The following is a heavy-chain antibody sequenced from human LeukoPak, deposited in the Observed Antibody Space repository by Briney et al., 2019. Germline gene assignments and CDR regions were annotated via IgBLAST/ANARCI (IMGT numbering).Heavy chain of an antibody. CDR3: ARDRYYYDGTGYRRSYFDY. CDR1: GFTFSSYS. Sequence: GGSLRLSCAASGFTFSSYSMNWVRQAPGKGLEWVSSISSSSSYIYYADSVKGRFTISRDNAKNSLYLQMNSLRAEDTAVYYCARDRYYYDGTGYRRSYFDYWGQGTLVTVSS. V-gene: IGHV3-21*01. CDR2: ISSSSSYI. D-gene: IGHD3-22*01. J-gene: IGHJ4*02.